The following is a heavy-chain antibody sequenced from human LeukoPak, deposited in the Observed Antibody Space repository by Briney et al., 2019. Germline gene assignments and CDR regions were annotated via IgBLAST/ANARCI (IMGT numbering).Heavy chain of an antibody. CDR1: GGSFSGYY. J-gene: IGHJ5*02. CDR3: ARHYGP. Sequence: SETLSLTCAVYGGSFSGYYWSWIRQPPGKGLEWIGEISHSGSTNYNPSLKSRVTISVDTSKNQFSLKLSSVTAADTAVYYCARHYGPWGQGTLVTVPS. CDR2: ISHSGST. V-gene: IGHV4-34*01. D-gene: IGHD3-16*01.